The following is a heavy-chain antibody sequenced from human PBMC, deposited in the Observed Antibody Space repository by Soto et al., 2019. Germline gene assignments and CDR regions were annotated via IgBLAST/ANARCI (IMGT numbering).Heavy chain of an antibody. Sequence: PGESLKISCEGSGCNFTLYWIAWVRQMPGKGLEWMGIIYPGDSDTRYSPSFQGQVTISADKSTSTAYLQWSSLEASDTAMYYCATWKGYSSGYYFGSWGQGTLVTVSS. V-gene: IGHV5-51*01. D-gene: IGHD5-18*01. CDR1: GCNFTLYW. CDR3: ATWKGYSSGYYFGS. CDR2: IYPGDSDT. J-gene: IGHJ4*02.